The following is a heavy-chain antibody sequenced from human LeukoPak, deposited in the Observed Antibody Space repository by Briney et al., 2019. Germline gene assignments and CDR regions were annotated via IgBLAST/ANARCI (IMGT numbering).Heavy chain of an antibody. Sequence: GGSLRLSCVASGFTFSKYAMSWVRQAPGKGLEWVSGIGGSGGSTDYADFVKGRFTISRDNSKNTLYLQMNSLRAEDTAVYYCAKKPGYYDSSGPGDYFDHWGQGTLVTVSS. D-gene: IGHD3-22*01. CDR3: AKKPGYYDSSGPGDYFDH. V-gene: IGHV3-23*01. J-gene: IGHJ4*02. CDR1: GFTFSKYA. CDR2: IGGSGGST.